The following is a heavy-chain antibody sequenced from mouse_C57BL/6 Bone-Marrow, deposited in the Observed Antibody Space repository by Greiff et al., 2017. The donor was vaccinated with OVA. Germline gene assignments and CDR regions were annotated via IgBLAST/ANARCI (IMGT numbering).Heavy chain of an antibody. J-gene: IGHJ2*01. V-gene: IGHV2-2*01. Sequence: QVQLQESGPGLVQPSQSLSITCTVSGFSLTSYGVHWVRQSPGKGLEWLGVIWSGGSTDYNAAFISRLSISKDNSKSQVFLKMNSLQADDTGIYYCARGGWPYYFDYWGQGTTLTVSS. D-gene: IGHD2-3*01. CDR1: GFSLTSYG. CDR3: ARGGWPYYFDY. CDR2: IWSGGST.